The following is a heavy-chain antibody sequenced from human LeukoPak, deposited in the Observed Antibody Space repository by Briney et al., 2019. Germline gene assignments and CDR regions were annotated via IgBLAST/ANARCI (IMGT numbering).Heavy chain of an antibody. V-gene: IGHV3-66*01. CDR1: GFTVSSNY. CDR2: IYSGGST. D-gene: IGHD3-22*01. J-gene: IGHJ4*02. CDR3: ARAAQHYYDSSGYSDY. Sequence: GGSLRLSCAASGFTVSSNYMSWVRLAPGKGLEWVSVIYSGGSTYYADSVKGRFTISRDNSKNTLYLQMNSLRAEDTAVYYCARAAQHYYDSSGYSDYWGQGTLVTVSS.